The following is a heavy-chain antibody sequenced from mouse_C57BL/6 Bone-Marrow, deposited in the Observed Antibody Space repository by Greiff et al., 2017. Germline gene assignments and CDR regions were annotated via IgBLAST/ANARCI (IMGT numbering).Heavy chain of an antibody. J-gene: IGHJ2*01. CDR2: IDPEDGET. Sequence: VHVKRSGAELVKPGASVKLSCTASGFNIKDYYMHWVKQRTEQGLEWIGRIDPEDGETKYAPKFQGKATITADTSSNTAYLQLSSLTSEDTAVYYCARLGKITTVVLDYWGQGTTLTVSS. D-gene: IGHD1-1*01. CDR3: ARLGKITTVVLDY. V-gene: IGHV14-2*01. CDR1: GFNIKDYY.